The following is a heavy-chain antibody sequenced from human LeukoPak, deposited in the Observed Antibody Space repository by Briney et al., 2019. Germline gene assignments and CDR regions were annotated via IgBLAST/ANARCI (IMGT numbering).Heavy chain of an antibody. D-gene: IGHD6-13*01. J-gene: IGHJ6*03. CDR3: ARVIAAAGKHYYYYMDV. V-gene: IGHV6-1*01. CDR1: GDSVSSNSAA. CDR2: TYYRSKWYN. Sequence: SQTLSLTCATSGDSVSSNSAAWNWIRQSPSRGLEWLGRTYYRSKWYNDYAVSVKSRITINPDTSKNQFSLQLNSVTPEDTAVYYCARVIAAAGKHYYYYMDVWGKGTTVTVSS.